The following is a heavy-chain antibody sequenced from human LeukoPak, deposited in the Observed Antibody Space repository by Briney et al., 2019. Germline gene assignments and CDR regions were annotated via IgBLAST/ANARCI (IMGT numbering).Heavy chain of an antibody. CDR2: INPSGGST. CDR1: GYTFTSYY. Sequence: ASVKVSCKASGYTFTSYYMHWVRQAPGQGLEWMGIINPSGGSTSYAQKFQGRVTMTRDTSTSTVYMELSSLRSEDTAVYYCARGDGSGSYYVKVYYYGMDVWGQGTTATVSS. D-gene: IGHD3-10*01. CDR3: ARGDGSGSYYVKVYYYGMDV. J-gene: IGHJ6*02. V-gene: IGHV1-46*01.